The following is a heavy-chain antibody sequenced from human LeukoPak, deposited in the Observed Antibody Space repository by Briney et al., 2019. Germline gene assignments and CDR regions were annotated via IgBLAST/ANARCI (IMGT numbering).Heavy chain of an antibody. CDR2: INHSGST. V-gene: IGHV4-34*01. D-gene: IGHD2-15*01. J-gene: IGHJ4*02. CDR1: GGSFSGYY. CDR3: AGCSGGSCYLPDY. Sequence: TSGTLSLTCAVYGGSFSGYYWSWIRQPPGKGLEWIGEINHSGSTNYNPSLKSRVTISVDTSKNQFSLKLSSVTAADTAVYYCAGCSGGSCYLPDYWGQGTLVTVSS.